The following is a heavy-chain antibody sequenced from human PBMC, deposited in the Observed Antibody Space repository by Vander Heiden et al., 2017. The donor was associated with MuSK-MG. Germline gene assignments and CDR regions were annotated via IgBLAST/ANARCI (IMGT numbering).Heavy chain of an antibody. V-gene: IGHV3-7*04. CDR3: SRGRWLQTF. J-gene: IGHJ4*02. D-gene: IGHD5-12*01. CDR2: IKEDGSDK. CDR1: GLNFSRNW. Sequence: EVQLVEYRGGLVQPGGSLRLSCAGPGLNFSRNWMNWVRQAPGKRLEWVANIKEDGSDKNYVDSVKGRFTISRDNAKNSLSLQMNSLRAEDTAVYYCSRGRWLQTFGGQGTLVTVSS.